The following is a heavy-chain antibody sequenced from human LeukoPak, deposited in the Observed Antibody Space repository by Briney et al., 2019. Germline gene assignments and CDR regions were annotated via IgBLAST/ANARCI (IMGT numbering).Heavy chain of an antibody. CDR2: ISSGGSST. Sequence: GGSLRLSCAASGFTFNSYALTWVRQAPGKGLEWVSTISSGGSSTYYADSVKGRFTISRDNSKNTLYLQMNSLRAADTAVYYCAKDQGDYWGQGTQVTVSS. V-gene: IGHV3-23*01. CDR1: GFTFNSYA. CDR3: AKDQGDY. J-gene: IGHJ4*02.